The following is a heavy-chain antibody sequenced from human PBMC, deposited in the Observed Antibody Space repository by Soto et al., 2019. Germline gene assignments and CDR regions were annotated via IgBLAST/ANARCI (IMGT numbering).Heavy chain of an antibody. D-gene: IGHD3-9*01. CDR1: GGSISSSSYY. J-gene: IGHJ4*02. CDR2: IYYSGST. CDR3: ARDHSYPPDVLRYFDWLLTPAVNFDY. V-gene: IGHV4-39*07. Sequence: SETLSLTCTVSGGSISSSSYYWGWIRQPPGKGLEWIGSIYYSGSTYYNPSLKSRVTISVDTSKNQFSLKLSSVTAADTAVYYCARDHSYPPDVLRYFDWLLTPAVNFDYWGQGTLVTVSS.